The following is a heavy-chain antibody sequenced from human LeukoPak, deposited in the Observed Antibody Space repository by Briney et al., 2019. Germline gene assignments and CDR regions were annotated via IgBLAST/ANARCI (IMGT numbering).Heavy chain of an antibody. Sequence: SETLSLTCTVSGYAIISGGFSWNWIRQPPGKGLEWIGCIYDRGPAHYNPSLKSRSTISVDRPRNQLFLNVTSLTAADTAVYYCARSRQASGLFSSWGQGTLVVVSS. CDR3: ARSRQASGLFSS. V-gene: IGHV4-30-2*01. J-gene: IGHJ5*02. CDR2: IYDRGPA. D-gene: IGHD3-10*01. CDR1: GYAIISGGFS.